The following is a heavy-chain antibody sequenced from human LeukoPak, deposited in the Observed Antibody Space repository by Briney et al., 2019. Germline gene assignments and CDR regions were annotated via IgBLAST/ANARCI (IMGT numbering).Heavy chain of an antibody. CDR2: IDPNSGGT. J-gene: IGHJ4*02. D-gene: IGHD4-17*01. CDR1: GYSFIGYY. CDR3: ARGRLYGDYVIGY. V-gene: IGHV1-2*02. Sequence: ASVKVSCKASGYSFIGYYMHWMRQAPGQGLEWMGCIDPNSGGTNYAQKFQGRVTLTRGTSISTAYMELSSLRSDDTAVYYCARGRLYGDYVIGYWGQGTLVTVSS.